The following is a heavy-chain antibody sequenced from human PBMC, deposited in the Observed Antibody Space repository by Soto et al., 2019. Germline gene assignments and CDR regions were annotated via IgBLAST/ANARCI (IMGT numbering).Heavy chain of an antibody. CDR1: GFTFSSYA. V-gene: IGHV3-23*01. Sequence: GGSLRLSCAASGFTFSSYAMSWVRQAPGKGLEWVSAISVSGGITYYADSVKGRFTISRDNSKNTLYLQMNSLRAEDTAVYYCAKARLRGSYYYGSEGLGKWITVISSS. CDR2: ISVSGGIT. D-gene: IGHD4-17*01. J-gene: IGHJ6*04. CDR3: AKARLRGSYYYGSEG.